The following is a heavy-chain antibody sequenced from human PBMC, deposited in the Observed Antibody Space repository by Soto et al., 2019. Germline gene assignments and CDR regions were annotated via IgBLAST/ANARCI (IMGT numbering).Heavy chain of an antibody. CDR2: IWYDGSNK. Sequence: ESGGGVVQPGRSLRLSCAASGFTFSSYGMHWVRQAPGKGLEWVAVIWYDGSNKYYADSVKGRFTISRDNSKNTLYLQMNSLRAEDTAVYYCARERYYYDSSGYYYPLLFDYWGQGTLVTVSS. D-gene: IGHD3-22*01. CDR3: ARERYYYDSSGYYYPLLFDY. CDR1: GFTFSSYG. J-gene: IGHJ4*02. V-gene: IGHV3-33*01.